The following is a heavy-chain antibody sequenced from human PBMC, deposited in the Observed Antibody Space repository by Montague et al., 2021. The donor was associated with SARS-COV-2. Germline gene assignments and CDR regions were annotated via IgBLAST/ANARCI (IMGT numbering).Heavy chain of an antibody. CDR1: GGSFGGDY. V-gene: IGHV4-34*01. D-gene: IGHD3/OR15-3a*01. CDR2: IKQSGST. Sequence: SETLSLTCGVYGGSFGGDYWSWIRQPPGKGLEWIGEIKQSGSTNYNPSLKSRVTISVDTSKNQFSLKLTSVTAADTAVYFCARGHLSVSMILVVCSSASYYFDYWGQGAQVTVSS. J-gene: IGHJ4*02. CDR3: ARGHLSVSMILVVCSSASYYFDY.